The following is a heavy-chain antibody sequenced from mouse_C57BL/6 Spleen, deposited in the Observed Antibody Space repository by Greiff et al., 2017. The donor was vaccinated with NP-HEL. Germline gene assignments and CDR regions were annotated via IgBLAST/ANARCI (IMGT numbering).Heavy chain of an antibody. V-gene: IGHV1-82*01. CDR1: GYAFSSSW. J-gene: IGHJ1*03. CDR3: ARDYDGYFDV. D-gene: IGHD2-4*01. CDR2: IYPGDGDT. Sequence: LEESGPELVKPGASVKISCKASGYAFSSSWMNWVKQRPGKGLEWIGRIYPGDGDTNYNGKFKGKATLTADKSFSTAYMQLSSLTSEDSAVYFCARDYDGYFDVWGTGTTVTVSS.